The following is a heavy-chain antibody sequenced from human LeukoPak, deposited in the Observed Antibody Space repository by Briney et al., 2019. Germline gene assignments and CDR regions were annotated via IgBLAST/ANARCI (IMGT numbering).Heavy chain of an antibody. V-gene: IGHV3-48*03. CDR1: GFTFSTYE. CDR2: ISSSGSPI. Sequence: GGSLRLSCAASGFTFSTYEMNWVRQAPGKGLEWVSYISSSGSPIYYADFVKGRLPISRDNAKNSLSLQMNSLRAEDTAVYYCAREGYSSAWGFFDYWGQGILVTVSS. CDR3: AREGYSSAWGFFDY. D-gene: IGHD6-25*01. J-gene: IGHJ4*02.